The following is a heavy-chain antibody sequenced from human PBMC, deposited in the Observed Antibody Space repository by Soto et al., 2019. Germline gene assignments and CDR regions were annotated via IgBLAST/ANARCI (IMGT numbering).Heavy chain of an antibody. CDR1: GYTFTNYW. V-gene: IGHV5-51*01. Sequence: PGESLKISCKGSGYTFTNYWIGWVRQMPGKGLEWMGIIYPGDSDTKYNPSFQGQVAISADKSITTTYLQWSSLKASDTAIYYCAASIFYYGMDIWGQGTTVTVSS. CDR3: AASIFYYGMDI. CDR2: IYPGDSDT. J-gene: IGHJ6*02.